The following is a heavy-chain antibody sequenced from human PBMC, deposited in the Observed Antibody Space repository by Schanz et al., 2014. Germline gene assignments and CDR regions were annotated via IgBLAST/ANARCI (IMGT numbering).Heavy chain of an antibody. CDR1: GFTFSNHG. CDR3: AKDGRLPYYGTGSDFDY. D-gene: IGHD3-22*01. J-gene: IGHJ4*02. CDR2: IWYDGSNE. Sequence: QVQLVESGGGVVQPGRSLRLSCAASGFTFSNHGMHWVRQSPGKGLEWVALIWYDGSNEYYADSVKGRFTISRDNLKNTVYLQMNSLRAGDTAVYYCAKDGRLPYYGTGSDFDYWGQGTLVAVSS. V-gene: IGHV3-33*06.